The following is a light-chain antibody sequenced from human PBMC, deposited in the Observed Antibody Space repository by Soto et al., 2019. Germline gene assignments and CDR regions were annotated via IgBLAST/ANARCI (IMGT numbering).Light chain of an antibody. CDR1: QDINGY. CDR3: QQVHSFPLT. J-gene: IGKJ4*01. CDR2: VAS. Sequence: DIQLTQSPSFLSASVGDRVTITCRASQDINGYLAWYQQRPGKAPKLLISVASTLQSGVPSRFSGSGSGTEFTLTISSLQPEDFETYYCQQVHSFPLTFGGGAKVEIK. V-gene: IGKV1-9*01.